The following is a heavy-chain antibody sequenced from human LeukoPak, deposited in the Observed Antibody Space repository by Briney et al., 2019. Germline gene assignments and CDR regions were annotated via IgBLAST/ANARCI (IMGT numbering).Heavy chain of an antibody. CDR2: ISWNSGSI. CDR1: GFTFSSYA. J-gene: IGHJ3*02. Sequence: PGGSLRLSCAASGFTFSSYAMSWVRQAPGKGLEWVSGISWNSGSIGYADSVKGRFTISRDNAKNSLYLQMNSLRAEDMALYYCAKDKQGGPSSRAFDIWGQGTMVTVSS. V-gene: IGHV3-9*03. D-gene: IGHD6-13*01. CDR3: AKDKQGGPSSRAFDI.